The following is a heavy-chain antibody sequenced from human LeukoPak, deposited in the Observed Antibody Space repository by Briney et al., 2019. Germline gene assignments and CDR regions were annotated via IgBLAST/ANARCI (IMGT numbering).Heavy chain of an antibody. CDR2: TSGSDDGT. CDR1: GFTFSTYA. J-gene: IGHJ4*02. V-gene: IGHV3-23*01. D-gene: IGHD2-15*01. CDR3: AKSPVSSCRGSFCYPFDY. Sequence: GSLRLSCAASGFTFSTYAMSWVRQIPGKGLEWVSATSGSDDGTYYADSVKGRFTISRDNSRNTLYLQMNTLRAEDTAVYFCAKSPVSSCRGSFCYPFDYWGQGNLVTVSS.